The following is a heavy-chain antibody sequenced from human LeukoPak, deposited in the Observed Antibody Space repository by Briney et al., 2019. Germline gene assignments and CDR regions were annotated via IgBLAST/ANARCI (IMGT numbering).Heavy chain of an antibody. V-gene: IGHV3-21*01. D-gene: IGHD1-26*01. J-gene: IGHJ4*02. CDR1: GFTFSSYS. CDR2: ISSSSSYI. Sequence: GGSLRLSCAASGFTFSSYSMNWVRQAPGKGLEWVSSISSSSSYIYYADSVKGRFTISRDNAKNSLYLQMNSLRAEDTAVYYCAREGVWVTVGARLDYWGQGTLVTVSS. CDR3: AREGVWVTVGARLDY.